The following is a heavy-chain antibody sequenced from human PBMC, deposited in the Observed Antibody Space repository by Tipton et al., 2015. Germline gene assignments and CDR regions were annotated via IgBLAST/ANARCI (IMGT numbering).Heavy chain of an antibody. CDR1: GFSFSDYY. V-gene: IGHV3-11*01. J-gene: IGHJ4*02. CDR3: ARKRMGYFDY. CDR2: IDSSGVIT. D-gene: IGHD2-8*01. Sequence: SLRLSCAVSGFSFSDYYMNWIRQAPGKGLEWVSSIDSSGVITHYADSVKGRFVISRDNANNSLFLHMNSLRAEDTAVYYCARKRMGYFDYWGQGTLVTVSA.